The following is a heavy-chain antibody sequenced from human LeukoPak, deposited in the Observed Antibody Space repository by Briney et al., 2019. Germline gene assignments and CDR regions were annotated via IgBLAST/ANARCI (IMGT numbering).Heavy chain of an antibody. CDR3: ATLGGHSLAAQNGD. D-gene: IGHD3-16*01. Sequence: GASVKVSCKASGYTFTSYYMHWVRQAPGQGLEWMGWMNPDSGGTYYAQKFQGRVTMTRDTSISTAYMELSNLRSDDTAVYFCATLGGHSLAAQNGDWGQGTLVTVSS. CDR2: MNPDSGGT. V-gene: IGHV1-2*02. CDR1: GYTFTSYY. J-gene: IGHJ4*02.